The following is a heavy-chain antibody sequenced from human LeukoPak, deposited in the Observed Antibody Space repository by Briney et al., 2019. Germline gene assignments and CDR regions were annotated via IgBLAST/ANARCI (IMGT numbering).Heavy chain of an antibody. D-gene: IGHD3-16*01. CDR1: GYTFTGYY. J-gene: IGHJ6*02. Sequence: ASVKVSCKASGYTFTGYYMHWVRQAPGQGLEWMGWINPNSGGTNYAQKFQGRVTMTRDTSISTAYMELSRLRSDDTAVYYCARFMITFGGVPGGMDVWGQGTTVTVSS. V-gene: IGHV1-2*02. CDR3: ARFMITFGGVPGGMDV. CDR2: INPNSGGT.